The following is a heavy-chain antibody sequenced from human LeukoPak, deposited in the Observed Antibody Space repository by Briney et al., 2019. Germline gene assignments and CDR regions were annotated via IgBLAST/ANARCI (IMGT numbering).Heavy chain of an antibody. V-gene: IGHV3-21*01. J-gene: IGHJ5*02. CDR1: GFTFSSYT. Sequence: GGSLRLSCAASGFTFSSYTMNWVRQAPGKGLEWVSSIRYSISYIYYADSVKGRFTISRDNAKNSLYLQMNSLRAEDTAVYYCARGHEGYWFDPWGQGTLVTVSS. CDR3: ARGHEGYWFDP. CDR2: IRYSISYI.